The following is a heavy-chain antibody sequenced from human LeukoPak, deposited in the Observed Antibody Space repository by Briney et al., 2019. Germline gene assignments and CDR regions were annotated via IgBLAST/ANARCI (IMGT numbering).Heavy chain of an antibody. J-gene: IGHJ4*02. CDR1: GFTFSSYS. Sequence: GGSLRLSCAASGFTFSSYSMNWVRQAPGKGLEWVSSISSSSSYIYYADSVKGRFTISRDNSKNTLYLQMNSLRAEDTAVYYCARDVLTSSSWYFDYWGQGTLVTVSS. V-gene: IGHV3-21*01. CDR3: ARDVLTSSSWYFDY. CDR2: ISSSSSYI. D-gene: IGHD6-13*01.